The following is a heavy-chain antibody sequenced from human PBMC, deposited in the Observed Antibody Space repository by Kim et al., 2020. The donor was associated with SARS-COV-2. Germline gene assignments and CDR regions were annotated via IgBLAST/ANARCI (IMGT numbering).Heavy chain of an antibody. Sequence: ASVKVSCKASGYIFTTYYIHWVRHVPGRGLEWMGRINPASGGTNYPRKFQDRVSMTSDTSIGPAYLEVTSLNYDDAAVYYCARGYDYGEYFYAFDIWGQGTKISVSS. CDR2: INPASGGT. D-gene: IGHD4-17*01. CDR1: GYIFTTYY. CDR3: ARGYDYGEYFYAFDI. V-gene: IGHV1-2*06. J-gene: IGHJ3*02.